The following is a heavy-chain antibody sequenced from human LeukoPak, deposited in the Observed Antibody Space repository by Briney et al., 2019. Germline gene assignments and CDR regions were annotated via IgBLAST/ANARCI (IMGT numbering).Heavy chain of an antibody. CDR1: GFTFSSYS. V-gene: IGHV3-21*01. CDR3: ARPLASGPDF. CDR2: ISSSSSYI. J-gene: IGHJ4*02. D-gene: IGHD3-3*02. Sequence: GGSLRLSCAASGFTFSSYSMNWVRQAPGKGLEWVSSISSSSSYIYYADSVKGRFTISRDNAKNTLYLQMNGLRAEDTAVYYCARPLASGPDFWGQGTLVTVSS.